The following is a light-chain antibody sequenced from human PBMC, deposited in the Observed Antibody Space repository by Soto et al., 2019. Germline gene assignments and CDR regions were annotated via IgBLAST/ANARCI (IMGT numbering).Light chain of an antibody. V-gene: IGLV2-14*01. J-gene: IGLJ2*01. CDR3: SSYTISSTLV. CDR1: SSDVGGYNY. CDR2: EVS. Sequence: QSVLTQPASVSGSPGQSITISCTGTSSDVGGYNYVSWYHQHPGKAPKVMIYEVSNRPSGVSNRSSGSKSGNTASLTISGLQAEDEADYYCSSYTISSTLVFGGGTKVTVL.